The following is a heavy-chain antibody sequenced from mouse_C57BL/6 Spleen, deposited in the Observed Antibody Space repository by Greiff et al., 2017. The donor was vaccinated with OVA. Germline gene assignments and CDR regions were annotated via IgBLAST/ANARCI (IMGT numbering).Heavy chain of an antibody. D-gene: IGHD1-1*01. J-gene: IGHJ4*01. CDR1: GYTFTSYW. CDR3: AFITTDAMDY. Sequence: QVQLQQPGAELVKPGASVKLSCKASGYTFTSYWMQWVKQRPGQGLEWIGEIDPSDSYTNYNQKFKGQATLTVDTSSSTAYMQLSSLTSEDSAVYYCAFITTDAMDYWGQGTSVTVSS. CDR2: IDPSDSYT. V-gene: IGHV1-50*01.